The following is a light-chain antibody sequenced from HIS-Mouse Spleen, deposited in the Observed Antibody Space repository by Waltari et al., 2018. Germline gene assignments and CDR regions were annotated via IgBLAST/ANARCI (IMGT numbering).Light chain of an antibody. Sequence: DIQMTQSPSTLSASLGDRVTITCRASQSISSWLAWYQQKPGKAPKLLIYKASSLESGVPSRFSGSGSGTEFTLTISSLQPDDFATYYCQQYNSYSPFGQGTKVEIK. CDR2: KAS. V-gene: IGKV1-5*03. J-gene: IGKJ1*01. CDR3: QQYNSYSP. CDR1: QSISSW.